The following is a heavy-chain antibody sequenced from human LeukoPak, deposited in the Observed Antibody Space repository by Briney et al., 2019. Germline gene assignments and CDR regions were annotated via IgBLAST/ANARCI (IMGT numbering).Heavy chain of an antibody. D-gene: IGHD6-6*01. CDR1: GFTFSGSA. J-gene: IGHJ6*02. CDR2: IRSKINNYAT. CDR3: TRRDEHSSYGMDV. V-gene: IGHV3-73*01. Sequence: GGSLRLSCAASGFTFSGSAMHWVRRASGKGLEWVGRIRSKINNYATAYAASVKGRITISRDDSKNTAYLQINSLKTEDTAVYYCTRRDEHSSYGMDVWGQGTTVTVSS.